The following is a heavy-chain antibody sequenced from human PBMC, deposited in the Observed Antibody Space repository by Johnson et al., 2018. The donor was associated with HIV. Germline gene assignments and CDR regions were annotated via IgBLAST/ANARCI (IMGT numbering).Heavy chain of an antibody. Sequence: QVQLVESGGGLVQPGRSLRLSCAASGFTFDDYAMHWVRQAPGKGLEWVAVISYDGSEKYFADSVKGRFTISRYNSKNTLYLQMISLRAEDTAVYFCAKGPRYDAFDIWGQGTMVTVSS. CDR2: ISYDGSEK. J-gene: IGHJ3*02. CDR1: GFTFDDYA. CDR3: AKGPRYDAFDI. V-gene: IGHV3-30*04. D-gene: IGHD1-1*01.